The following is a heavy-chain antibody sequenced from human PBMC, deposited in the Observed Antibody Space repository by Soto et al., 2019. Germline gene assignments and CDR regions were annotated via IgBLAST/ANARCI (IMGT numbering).Heavy chain of an antibody. CDR1: GFTFPKSF. J-gene: IGHJ6*02. V-gene: IGHV3-11*06. Sequence: GVSLRLSCAASGFTFPKSFRTWVRQTPGKGLEWVSYINSSSSYTNYADSVKGRFTISRDNAKNSLYLQMNSLRAEDTAVYYCARDRKLSGVWNGMDVWGQGTTVTVSS. CDR3: ARDRKLSGVWNGMDV. CDR2: INSSSSYT. D-gene: IGHD5-12*01.